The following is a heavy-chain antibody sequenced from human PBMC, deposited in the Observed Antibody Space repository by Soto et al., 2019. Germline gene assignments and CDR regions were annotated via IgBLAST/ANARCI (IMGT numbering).Heavy chain of an antibody. J-gene: IGHJ4*02. Sequence: QVQLQESGPGLVNPSGTLSLTCGVSGASINSPNWWSWVRQSPGKGLEWIGEIYHTGNTNSNWSLRSRVTLSVDKSNNQFSLNLTSVTAADTAVYYCARKGQSDESPFDFWGKGILVTVSS. CDR2: IYHTGNT. CDR1: GASINSPNW. V-gene: IGHV4-4*02. CDR3: ARKGQSDESPFDF.